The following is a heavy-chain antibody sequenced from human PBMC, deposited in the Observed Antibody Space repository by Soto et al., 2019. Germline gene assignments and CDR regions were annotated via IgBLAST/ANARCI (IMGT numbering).Heavy chain of an antibody. CDR1: GGSISGSY. J-gene: IGHJ4*02. V-gene: IGHV4-59*01. Sequence: SETLSLTCSVSGGSISGSYWSWIRQSPGKGLEWLGYVYYTGSTNYSPSLRSRVSISVDTSKNEFSLRLSPVTAADTAVYFCARSVAVPGAHIDYWGQGTQVTVSS. CDR3: ARSVAVPGAHIDY. D-gene: IGHD6-19*01. CDR2: VYYTGST.